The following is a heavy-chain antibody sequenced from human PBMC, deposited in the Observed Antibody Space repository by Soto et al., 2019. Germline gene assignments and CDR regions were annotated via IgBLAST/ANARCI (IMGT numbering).Heavy chain of an antibody. V-gene: IGHV3-9*01. CDR2: ISWNSGSI. D-gene: IGHD1-26*01. CDR3: AKDGLGSGSYLRWYYFDY. CDR1: GFTFDDYA. J-gene: IGHJ4*02. Sequence: EVQLVESGGGLVQPGRSLRLSCAASGFTFDDYAMHWVRQAPGKGLEWVSGISWNSGSIGYADSVKGRFTISRDNAKNSLYLQMNSLRAEDTALYYCAKDGLGSGSYLRWYYFDYWGQGTLVTVSS.